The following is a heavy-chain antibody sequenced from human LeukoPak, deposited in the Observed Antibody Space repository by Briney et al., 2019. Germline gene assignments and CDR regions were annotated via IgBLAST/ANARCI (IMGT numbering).Heavy chain of an antibody. Sequence: PGGSLRLSCAASGFTFSSYAMHWVRQAPGKGLEWVAVISYDGSNKYYADSVKGRFTISRDNSKNTLYLQMNSLRAEDTAVYYCARDPEGPDYYGMDVCGQGTTVTVSS. CDR1: GFTFSSYA. V-gene: IGHV3-30-3*01. J-gene: IGHJ6*02. CDR3: ARDPEGPDYYGMDV. CDR2: ISYDGSNK.